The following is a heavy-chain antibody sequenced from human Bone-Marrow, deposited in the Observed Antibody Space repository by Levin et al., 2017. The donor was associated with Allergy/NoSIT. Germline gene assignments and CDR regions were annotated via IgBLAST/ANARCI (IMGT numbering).Heavy chain of an antibody. CDR1: GFTFSTYD. D-gene: IGHD6-19*01. J-gene: IGHJ3*01. CDR2: IGTAGNT. V-gene: IGHV3-13*01. CDR3: ARESDSGWGSAFDV. Sequence: GESLKISCAASGFTFSTYDMHWVRQVPGKGLEWVSAIGTAGNTYYPASVKGRFITSRENAKNSLYLQMNSLRAGDTAVYYCARESDSGWGSAFDVWGQGTMVTVSS.